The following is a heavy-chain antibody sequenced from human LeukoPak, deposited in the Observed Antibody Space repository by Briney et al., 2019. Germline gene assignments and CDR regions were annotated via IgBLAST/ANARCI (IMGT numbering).Heavy chain of an antibody. J-gene: IGHJ4*02. CDR2: ISGSGGST. V-gene: IGHV3-23*01. D-gene: IGHD3-22*01. CDR3: AKDPLDYYDSSAYYYNYFDY. CDR1: GFTFSSYA. Sequence: GGSLRLSCAASGFTFSSYAMSWVRQAPGKGLEWVSAISGSGGSTYYADSVKGRFTISRDNSKNTLYLQMNSLRAEDTAVYYCAKDPLDYYDSSAYYYNYFDYWGQGTLVTVSS.